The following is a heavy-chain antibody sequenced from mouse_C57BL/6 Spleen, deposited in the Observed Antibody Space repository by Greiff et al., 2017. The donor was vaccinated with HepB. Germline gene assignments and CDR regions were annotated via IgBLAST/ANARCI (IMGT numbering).Heavy chain of an antibody. CDR3: TSNYYGSSLFAY. CDR1: GFTFSNYW. V-gene: IGHV6-3*01. J-gene: IGHJ3*01. CDR2: IRLKSDNYAT. Sequence: DVQLQESGGGLVQPGGSMKLSCVASGFTFSNYWMNWVRQSPEKGLEWVAQIRLKSDNYATHYAESVKGRFTISRDDSKSSVYLQMNNLRAEDTGINYCTSNYYGSSLFAYWGQGTLVTVSA. D-gene: IGHD1-1*01.